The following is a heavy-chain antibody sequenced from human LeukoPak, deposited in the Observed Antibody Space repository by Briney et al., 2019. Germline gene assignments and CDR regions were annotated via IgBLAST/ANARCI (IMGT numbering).Heavy chain of an antibody. CDR3: ARLGPNIVVVPAARNYYYYYYMDV. CDR1: GGSISSYY. CDR2: IYTSGST. D-gene: IGHD2-2*01. Sequence: SETLFLTCTVSGGSISSYYWSWIRQPAGKGLEWIGRIYTSGSTNYNPSLKSRVTMSVDTSKNQFSLKLSSVTAADTAVYYCARLGPNIVVVPAARNYYYYYYMDVWGKGTTVTVSS. J-gene: IGHJ6*03. V-gene: IGHV4-4*07.